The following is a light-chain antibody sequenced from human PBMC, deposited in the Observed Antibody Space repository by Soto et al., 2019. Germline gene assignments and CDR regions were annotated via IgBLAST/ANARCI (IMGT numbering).Light chain of an antibody. CDR2: DAS. CDR3: QQRSNWLLT. J-gene: IGKJ4*01. CDR1: QSVSSY. V-gene: IGKV3-11*01. Sequence: EIVMTQSPATLSVSPGERATLSCRASQSVSSYLAWYQQKHGQAPRLLIYDASNRATGIPARFSGSGSGTDFTLTISSLEPEDFAVYYCQQRSNWLLTFGGGTKVDIK.